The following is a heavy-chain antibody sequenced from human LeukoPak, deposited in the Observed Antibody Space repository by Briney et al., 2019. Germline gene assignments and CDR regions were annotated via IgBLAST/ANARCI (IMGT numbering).Heavy chain of an antibody. D-gene: IGHD5-18*01. CDR2: INHSGST. Sequence: SETLSLTCAVYGGSFSGYYGSWIRQPPGKGLEWIGEINHSGSTNYNPSLKSRVTTSVDTSKNQFSLKLSSVTAADTAVYYCASPVRYSYGEEYYFDYWGQGTLVTVSS. V-gene: IGHV4-34*01. CDR3: ASPVRYSYGEEYYFDY. CDR1: GGSFSGYY. J-gene: IGHJ4*02.